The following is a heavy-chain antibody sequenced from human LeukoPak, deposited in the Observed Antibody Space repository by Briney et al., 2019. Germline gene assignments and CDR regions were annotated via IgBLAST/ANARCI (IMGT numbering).Heavy chain of an antibody. CDR2: IKQDGTEK. CDR3: ARTGKFDS. J-gene: IGHJ5*01. V-gene: IGHV3-7*05. Sequence: GGSLRLSCAAAGFNFSSYWMTWVRQAPGKGLEWVANIKQDGTEKYYVDSVKGRFTISRDNAKNSVYLQMNSLRAEDTAIYYCARTGKFDSWGQGTLVTVSA. CDR1: GFNFSSYW.